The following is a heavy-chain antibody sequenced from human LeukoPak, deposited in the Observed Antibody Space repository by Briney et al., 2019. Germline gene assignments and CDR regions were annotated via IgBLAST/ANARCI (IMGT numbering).Heavy chain of an antibody. Sequence: GASVKVSCKASGYTFTGYYMHWVRQAPGQGLEWMGWINPNSGGTNYAQKFQGRVTMTRDTSISTAYMELSRLRSDDTAVYYCARDPTICGVVHYYFDYWGQGTLVTVSS. CDR2: INPNSGGT. CDR1: GYTFTGYY. V-gene: IGHV1-2*02. J-gene: IGHJ4*02. D-gene: IGHD3-3*01. CDR3: ARDPTICGVVHYYFDY.